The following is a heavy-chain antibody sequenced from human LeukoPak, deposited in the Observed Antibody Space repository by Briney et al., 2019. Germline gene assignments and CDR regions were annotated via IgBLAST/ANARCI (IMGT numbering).Heavy chain of an antibody. CDR3: ARRAAGRPGADYFQH. D-gene: IGHD3-10*01. V-gene: IGHV3-48*02. Sequence: PGGSLRLSCAASGFTFSGYSMNWVRQAVGKGLEWVSYISASSSSIHYADSVKGRFTISRDNAKNSLYLQMNSLRDEDTAVYYCARRAAGRPGADYFQHWGQGILVTVSS. J-gene: IGHJ1*01. CDR1: GFTFSGYS. CDR2: ISASSSSI.